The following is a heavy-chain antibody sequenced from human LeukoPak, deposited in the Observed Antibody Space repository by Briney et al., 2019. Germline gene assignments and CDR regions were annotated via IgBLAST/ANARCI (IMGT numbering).Heavy chain of an antibody. CDR3: ARGPFFGRRGQYGDRRHYFDY. J-gene: IGHJ4*02. D-gene: IGHD4-17*01. V-gene: IGHV4-34*01. CDR2: INHSGST. Sequence: SETLSLTCAVYGGSFSGYYWSWTRQPPGKGLEWIGEINHSGSTNYNPSLKSRVTISVDTSKNQFSLKLSSVTAADTAVYYCARGPFFGRRGQYGDRRHYFDYWGQGTLVTVSS. CDR1: GGSFSGYY.